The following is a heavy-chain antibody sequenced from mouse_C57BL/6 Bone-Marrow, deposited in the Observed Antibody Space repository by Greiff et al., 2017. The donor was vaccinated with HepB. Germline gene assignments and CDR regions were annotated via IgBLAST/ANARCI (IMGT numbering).Heavy chain of an antibody. CDR2: IGPENGDT. Sequence: EVQLQQSGAELVRPGASVKLSCTASGFNIKDDYMHWVKQRPEQGLEWIGWIGPENGDTEYASKFQGKATITADTSSNTAYLQLSSLTSEDTAVYYCTTGLRRRTWFAYWGQGTLVTVSA. CDR1: GFNIKDDY. D-gene: IGHD2-2*01. CDR3: TTGLRRRTWFAY. V-gene: IGHV14-4*01. J-gene: IGHJ3*01.